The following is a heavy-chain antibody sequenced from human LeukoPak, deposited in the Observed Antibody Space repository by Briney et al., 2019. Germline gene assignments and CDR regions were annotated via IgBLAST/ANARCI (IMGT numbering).Heavy chain of an antibody. J-gene: IGHJ2*01. V-gene: IGHV1-2*02. Sequence: ASVKVACKASGYTFTGYYMHWVRQAPGQGRGWMGCINPNSGGTNYAQKFEGRVPMTRDTPITTAYMELSRLSSDDTAVYYCARHPGKVTNDWYFDLWGRGTLVTVSS. CDR2: INPNSGGT. CDR3: ARHPGKVTNDWYFDL. CDR1: GYTFTGYY. D-gene: IGHD4-23*01.